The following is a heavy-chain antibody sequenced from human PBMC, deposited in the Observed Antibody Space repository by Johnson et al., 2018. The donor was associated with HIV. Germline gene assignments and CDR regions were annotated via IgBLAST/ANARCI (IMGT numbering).Heavy chain of an antibody. CDR1: GFTFSSYW. CDR3: AKDSTYYDSGGAFDI. J-gene: IGHJ3*02. D-gene: IGHD3-3*01. CDR2: INSDGSST. Sequence: VQLVESGGGLIQPGGSLRLSCAASGFTFSSYWMHWVRQAPGKGLVWVSRINSDGSSTSYADSVKGRFTISRDNSKNTLYLQMNSLRAEDTAVYYCAKDSTYYDSGGAFDIWGQGTMVTVSS. V-gene: IGHV3-74*01.